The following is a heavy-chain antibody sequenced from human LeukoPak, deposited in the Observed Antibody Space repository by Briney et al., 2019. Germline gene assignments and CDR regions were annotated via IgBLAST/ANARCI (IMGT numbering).Heavy chain of an antibody. CDR2: IYTSGST. CDR3: ARGTARIVGIRGGYDAFDI. CDR1: GGSISSGSYY. V-gene: IGHV4-61*02. D-gene: IGHD1-26*01. Sequence: PSETLSLTCTVSGGSISSGSYYWSWIRQPAGKGLEWIGRIYTSGSTNYNPSLKSRVTISVDTSKNQFSLKLSSVTAADTAVYYCARGTARIVGIRGGYDAFDIWGQGTMVTVSS. J-gene: IGHJ3*02.